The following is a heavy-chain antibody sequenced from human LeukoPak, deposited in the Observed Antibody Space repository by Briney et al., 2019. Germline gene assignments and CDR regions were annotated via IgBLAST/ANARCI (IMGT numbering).Heavy chain of an antibody. CDR1: GYTFTSYG. J-gene: IGHJ4*02. Sequence: ASVKVSCKASGYTFTSYGISRVRQAPGQGLEWMGWISAYNGNTNYAQKLQGRVTMTTDTSTSTAYMEPRSLRSDDTAVYYCARVGYYGSGSYYREYWGQGTLVTVSS. CDR2: ISAYNGNT. CDR3: ARVGYYGSGSYYREY. V-gene: IGHV1-18*04. D-gene: IGHD3-10*01.